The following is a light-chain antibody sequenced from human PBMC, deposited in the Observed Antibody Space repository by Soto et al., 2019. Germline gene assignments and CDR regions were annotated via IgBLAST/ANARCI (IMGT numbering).Light chain of an antibody. CDR3: SSYTSTSILEV. CDR2: DVS. V-gene: IGLV2-14*01. J-gene: IGLJ1*01. CDR1: SSDVGGYNY. Sequence: QSVLTQPASVSGSPGQSITISCTGTSSDVGGYNYVSWFQQRPGNAPKLMIYDVSNRPSGVSNRFSGSKSGNTASLTISGLQAEDDADYYCSSYTSTSILEVFGTGTKVTVL.